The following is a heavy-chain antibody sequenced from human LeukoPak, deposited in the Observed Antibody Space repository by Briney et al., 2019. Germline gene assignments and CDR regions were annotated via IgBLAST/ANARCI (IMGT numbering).Heavy chain of an antibody. V-gene: IGHV3-53*01. J-gene: IGHJ6*02. CDR3: ARDRKPTPLYYGMDV. CDR2: IYSGGST. CDR1: GFTVSSNY. Sequence: PGGSLRLSCAASGFTVSSNYMSWVRQGPGKGLEWVSVIYSGGSTFYADSVKGRFTISRDNSKNTLYLQMNSLRAEDTAVYYCARDRKPTPLYYGMDVWGQGTTVTVSS.